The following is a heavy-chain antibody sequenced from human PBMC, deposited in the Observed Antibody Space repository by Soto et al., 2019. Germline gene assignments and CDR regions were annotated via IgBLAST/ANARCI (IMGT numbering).Heavy chain of an antibody. CDR2: ISWNSGSI. D-gene: IGHD4-17*01. J-gene: IGHJ4*02. CDR1: GFTFDDYA. V-gene: IGHV3-9*01. Sequence: GGSLRLSCAASGFTFDDYAMHWVRQAPGKGLEWVSGISWNSGSIGYADSVKGRFTISRDNAKNSLYLQMNSLRAEDTALYYCAKDLTHATDSFDYWGQGTLVTVSS. CDR3: AKDLTHATDSFDY.